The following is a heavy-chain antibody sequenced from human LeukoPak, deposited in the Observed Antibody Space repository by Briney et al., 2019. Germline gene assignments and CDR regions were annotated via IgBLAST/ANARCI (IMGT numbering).Heavy chain of an antibody. J-gene: IGHJ3*02. V-gene: IGHV3-74*01. CDR1: GFTFSSYW. CDR3: AKLYAQDWGAFDI. CDR2: INSDGSST. Sequence: GGSLRLSCAASGFTFSSYWMHWVRQAPGKGLVWVSRINSDGSSTSYADSVKGRFTISRDNAKNTLYLQMNSLRAEDTAVYYCAKLYAQDWGAFDIWGQGTMVTVSS. D-gene: IGHD3-16*01.